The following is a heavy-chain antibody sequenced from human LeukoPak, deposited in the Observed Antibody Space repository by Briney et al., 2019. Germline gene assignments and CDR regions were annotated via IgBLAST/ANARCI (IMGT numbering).Heavy chain of an antibody. CDR2: INPNNGGT. CDR3: ARVDGGEWYYFDY. V-gene: IGHV1-2*02. Sequence: ASVKVSCKASGYXFTGYYIHWVRQAPGQGLEWMGWINPNNGGTNYAQTFQGRVTMTLDTSISTGYMELSRLRSDDTATYYCARVDGGEWYYFDYWGQGTLVTVSS. D-gene: IGHD2-8*02. J-gene: IGHJ4*02. CDR1: GYXFTGYY.